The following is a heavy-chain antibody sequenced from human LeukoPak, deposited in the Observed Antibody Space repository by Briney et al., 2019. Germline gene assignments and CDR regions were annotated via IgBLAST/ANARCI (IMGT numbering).Heavy chain of an antibody. CDR3: ARIFDS. CDR1: GGSVSTSDYY. Sequence: PSETLSLTCTVSGGSVSTSDYYWGWIRQTPEKGLEWIGDIFHNGKTNYNPSLKGRVTISIDTSNNQFSLRLPSVTAADTAVYYCARIFDSWGQGTLVTVSS. CDR2: IFHNGKT. V-gene: IGHV4-39*07. J-gene: IGHJ4*02.